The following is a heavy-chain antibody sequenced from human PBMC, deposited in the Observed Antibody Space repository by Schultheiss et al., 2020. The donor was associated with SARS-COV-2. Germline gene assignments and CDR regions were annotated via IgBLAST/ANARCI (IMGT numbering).Heavy chain of an antibody. V-gene: IGHV4-30-2*02. CDR1: GGSISSGGYS. CDR2: IYHSGST. J-gene: IGHJ4*02. CDR3: ARSADYDILTGEIYYFDY. Sequence: SETLSLTCAVSGGSISSGGYSWSWIRQPPGKGLEWIGYIYHSGSTYYNPSLKSRVTISVDTSKNQFSLKLSSVTAADTAVYYCARSADYDILTGEIYYFDYWGQGTLVTVSS. D-gene: IGHD3-9*01.